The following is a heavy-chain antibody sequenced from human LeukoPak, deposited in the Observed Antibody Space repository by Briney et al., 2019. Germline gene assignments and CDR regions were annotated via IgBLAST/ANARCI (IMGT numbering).Heavy chain of an antibody. CDR1: GYTLTHYY. D-gene: IGHD2-21*02. Sequence: ASDPVPRKDSGYTLTHYYIHELRQAPGKGRTWMGIINPSGGSTSYAQKLQGRVTMTRDMSTSSVYMELSSLRSEYTAVYYCARDYFKHVVVVTATHFDYWGQGTLVTVSS. CDR3: ARDYFKHVVVVTATHFDY. V-gene: IGHV1-46*04. J-gene: IGHJ4*02. CDR2: INPSGGST.